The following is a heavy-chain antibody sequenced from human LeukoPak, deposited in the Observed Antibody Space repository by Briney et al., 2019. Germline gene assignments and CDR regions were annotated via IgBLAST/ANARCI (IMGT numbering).Heavy chain of an antibody. CDR2: IYYSGST. D-gene: IGHD5-24*01. Sequence: SETLSLTCTVSGGSISSYYWSWIRQPPGKGLEWIGYIYYSGSTNYNPPLKSRVTISVDTSKNQFSLKLSSVTAADTAVYYCAREAVEMGRTFDYWGQGTLVTVSS. CDR1: GGSISSYY. J-gene: IGHJ4*02. V-gene: IGHV4-59*01. CDR3: AREAVEMGRTFDY.